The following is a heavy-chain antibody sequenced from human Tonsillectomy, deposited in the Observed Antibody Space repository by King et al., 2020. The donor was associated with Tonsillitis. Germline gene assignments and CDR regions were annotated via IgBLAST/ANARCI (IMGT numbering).Heavy chain of an antibody. V-gene: IGHV4-30-4*01. J-gene: IGHJ3*02. CDR1: GGSISSGDYY. CDR2: IYFTGNT. D-gene: IGHD2-2*01. Sequence: MQLQESGPGLVTPSQTLSLTCTVSGGSISSGDYYWSWIRQPPGQGLEWIGYIYFTGNTNYNPSLKSRITISVDTSKNQFSLKLSSVTAADTAVYSCARAPASLHAFDIWGQGTMVTVSS. CDR3: ARAPASLHAFDI.